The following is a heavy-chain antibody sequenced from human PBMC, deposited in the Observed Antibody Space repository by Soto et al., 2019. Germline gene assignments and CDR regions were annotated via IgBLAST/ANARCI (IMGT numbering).Heavy chain of an antibody. Sequence: PGGSLRLSCAASGFIFENFGMSWVRQAPGKGLEWISSISGSGFKKYYADSVEGRFTISRDNSKSTVYLELNSLSAEDTAVYHCAKNQGVELVPLATVDWFDPWGQGSVVTAPQ. V-gene: IGHV3-23*01. CDR1: GFIFENFG. D-gene: IGHD1-26*01. CDR3: AKNQGVELVPLATVDWFDP. CDR2: ISGSGFKK. J-gene: IGHJ5*02.